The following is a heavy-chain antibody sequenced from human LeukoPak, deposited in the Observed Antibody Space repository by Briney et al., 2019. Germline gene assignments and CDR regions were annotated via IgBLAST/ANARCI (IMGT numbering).Heavy chain of an antibody. D-gene: IGHD2/OR15-2a*01. J-gene: IGHJ5*01. CDR3: ARINLWPGNWIDS. V-gene: IGHV4-34*01. CDR1: GGSFGDHF. CDR2: VNQRGTI. Sequence: PSATLSLTCGLNGGSFGDHFWGWFRQSPGKGLEWIGEVNQRGTINSNPSLKSRVAISVGTSKNQFSLKLTSVTAADTAVYYCARINLWPGNWIDSWGQGSLVTVSS.